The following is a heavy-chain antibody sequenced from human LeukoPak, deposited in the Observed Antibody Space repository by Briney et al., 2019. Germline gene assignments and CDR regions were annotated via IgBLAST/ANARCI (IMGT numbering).Heavy chain of an antibody. D-gene: IGHD2-15*01. J-gene: IGHJ6*02. CDR2: IYYGGCT. Sequence: SETLSLTCTVSGGSISSSGYYWSRVRHHPGRGLEWIGYIYYGGCTHLNPSLESRVTISVDTSKNQCSLNLYAVSAADTAVYYCARTGGGSCSGGSCYLLYGMDVWGRGTTVTVSS. CDR1: GGSISSSGYY. CDR3: ARTGGGSCSGGSCYLLYGMDV. V-gene: IGHV4-31*03.